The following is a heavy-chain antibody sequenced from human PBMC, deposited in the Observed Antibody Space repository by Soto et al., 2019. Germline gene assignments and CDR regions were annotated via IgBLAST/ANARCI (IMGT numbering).Heavy chain of an antibody. CDR2: INHSGST. J-gene: IGHJ5*02. D-gene: IGHD3-10*01. CDR3: ARARSYYYGSGSPRWFDP. Sequence: QVQLQQWGAGLLKPSETLSLTCAVYGGSFSGYYWSWIRQPPGKGLEWIGEINHSGSTNYNPSLKSRVTISVDTSKNQFSLKLSSVTAADTAVYYCARARSYYYGSGSPRWFDPWGQGTLVTVSS. V-gene: IGHV4-34*01. CDR1: GGSFSGYY.